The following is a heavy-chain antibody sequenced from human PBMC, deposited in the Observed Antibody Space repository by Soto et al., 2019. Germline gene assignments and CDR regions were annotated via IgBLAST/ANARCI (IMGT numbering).Heavy chain of an antibody. CDR2: ISSSSSTI. CDR3: ARGEVRGVPHYYFDY. Sequence: GGSLRLSCVASGFTFSSYSMNWVRQAPGKGLEWVSYISSSSSTIYYADSVKGRFTISRDNAKNSLYLQMNSLRDEDMAVYYCARGEVRGVPHYYFDYWGQGTLVTVSS. J-gene: IGHJ4*02. CDR1: GFTFSSYS. D-gene: IGHD3-10*01. V-gene: IGHV3-48*02.